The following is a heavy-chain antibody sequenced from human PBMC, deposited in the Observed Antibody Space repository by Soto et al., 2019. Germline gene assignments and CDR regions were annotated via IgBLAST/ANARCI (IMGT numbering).Heavy chain of an antibody. V-gene: IGHV4-59*01. J-gene: IGHJ5*02. CDR1: GGSISSYY. D-gene: IGHD2-15*01. Sequence: SETLSLTCTVSGGSISSYYWSWIRQPPGKGLEWIGYIYYSGSTNYNPSLKSRVTISVDTSKNQFSLKLRSVTAADTAVYYCARDYCSGGSCYRDWLDPWGQGTLVTVST. CDR2: IYYSGST. CDR3: ARDYCSGGSCYRDWLDP.